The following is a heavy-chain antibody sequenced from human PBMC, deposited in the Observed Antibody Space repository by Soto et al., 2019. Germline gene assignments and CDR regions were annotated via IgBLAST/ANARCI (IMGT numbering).Heavy chain of an antibody. J-gene: IGHJ4*02. CDR3: AREGGGSYYRNFDY. CDR2: INPNSGGT. D-gene: IGHD1-26*01. V-gene: IGHV1-2*02. CDR1: GYTFTGYY. Sequence: ASVKVSCKASGYTFTGYYMHWVRQAPGQGLEWMGWINPNSGGTNYAQKFQGRVTMTRDTYISTAYMELSRLRSDDTAVYYGAREGGGSYYRNFDYWGQGTLVTVSS.